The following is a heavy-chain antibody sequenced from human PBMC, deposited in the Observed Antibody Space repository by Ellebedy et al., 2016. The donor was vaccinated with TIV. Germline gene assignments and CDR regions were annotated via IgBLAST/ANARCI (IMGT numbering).Heavy chain of an antibody. Sequence: SETLSLTXAVYGGSFSGYYWSWIRQPPGKGLEWIGEINHSGSTNYNPSLKSRVTISVDTSKNQFSLKLSSVTAADTAVYYCARVSGRLGTVTKASSPFNPWGQGTLVTVSS. J-gene: IGHJ5*02. V-gene: IGHV4-34*01. D-gene: IGHD4-11*01. CDR1: GGSFSGYY. CDR2: INHSGST. CDR3: ARVSGRLGTVTKASSPFNP.